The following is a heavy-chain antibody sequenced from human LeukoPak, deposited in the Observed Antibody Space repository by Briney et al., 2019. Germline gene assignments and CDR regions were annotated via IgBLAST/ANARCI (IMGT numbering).Heavy chain of an antibody. Sequence: GGSLRLSCAASGFTFSSYGMHWVRQAPGKGLEWVAVISYDGSNKYYADSVKGRFTISRDNSKNTLYLQMKSLRAEDTAVYYCVGHSDYWGQGTLVTVSS. CDR3: VGHSDY. V-gene: IGHV3-30*03. CDR1: GFTFSSYG. D-gene: IGHD3-16*01. J-gene: IGHJ4*02. CDR2: ISYDGSNK.